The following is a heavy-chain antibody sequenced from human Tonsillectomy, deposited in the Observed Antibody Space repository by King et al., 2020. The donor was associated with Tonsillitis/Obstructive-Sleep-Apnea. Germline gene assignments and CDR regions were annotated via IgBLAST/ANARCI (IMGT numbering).Heavy chain of an antibody. Sequence: VQLVESGGGLIQPGGSLRLSCAASGVTVSSSYMNWVRQAPGKGLEWVSVIYNGGGTNYADSVKGRFTISRDRSKNTLYLQMSSLRAEDTAVYYCAKEYYYYMDVWGKGTTVTVSS. V-gene: IGHV3-53*01. CDR2: IYNGGGT. CDR3: AKEYYYYMDV. CDR1: GVTVSSSY. J-gene: IGHJ6*03.